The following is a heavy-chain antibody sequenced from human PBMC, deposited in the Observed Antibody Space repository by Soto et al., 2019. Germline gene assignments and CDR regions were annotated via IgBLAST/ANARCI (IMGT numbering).Heavy chain of an antibody. Sequence: PSETLSLTCAVYGGSFSGYYWSWIRQPPGKGLEWIGEINHSGSTNYNPSLKSRVTISVDTSKNQFSLKLSSVTAADTAVYYCAVGYFDWLGYYYYGMDVWGQGTTVTVSS. CDR3: AVGYFDWLGYYYYGMDV. V-gene: IGHV4-34*01. CDR1: GGSFSGYY. J-gene: IGHJ6*02. D-gene: IGHD3-9*01. CDR2: INHSGST.